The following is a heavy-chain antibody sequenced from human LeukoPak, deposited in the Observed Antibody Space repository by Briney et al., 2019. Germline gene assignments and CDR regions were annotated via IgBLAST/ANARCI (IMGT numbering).Heavy chain of an antibody. V-gene: IGHV3-43*01. Sequence: GGSLRLSCAASGFTFGDYTLHWVRQAPGKGLEWVSLISWDGDNSYYADSVKSRFTISRDNSKNSLYLQMNSLRVEDTALYYCAKSQQWLPGDYWGQGTLVTVSS. J-gene: IGHJ4*02. CDR3: AKSQQWLPGDY. CDR2: ISWDGDNS. CDR1: GFTFGDYT. D-gene: IGHD6-19*01.